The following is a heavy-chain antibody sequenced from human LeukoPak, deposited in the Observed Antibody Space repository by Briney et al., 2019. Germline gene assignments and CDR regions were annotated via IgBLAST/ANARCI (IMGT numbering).Heavy chain of an antibody. CDR2: INHSGST. V-gene: IGHV4-34*01. CDR1: GGSLSGYY. J-gene: IGHJ6*03. Sequence: SETLSLTCAVYGGSLSGYYWSWIRQPPGKGLEWIGEINHSGSTNYNPSLKSRVTISVDTSKNQFSLKLSSVTAADTAVYYCASGRYYYGSGSYLGYYYYYMDVWGKGTTVTVSS. D-gene: IGHD3-10*01. CDR3: ASGRYYYGSGSYLGYYYYYMDV.